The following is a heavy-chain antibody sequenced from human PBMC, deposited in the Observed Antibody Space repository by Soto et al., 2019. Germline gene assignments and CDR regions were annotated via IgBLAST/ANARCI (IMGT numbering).Heavy chain of an antibody. CDR2: IYPGDAET. Sequence: GESLKISCKGSGYSFTSYWIGWVRQMPGKGLEWMGIIYPGDAETRYSPSFQGHITISADKSISIAYLRRSSLKASDTGMYYCATPGGFGMDVWGQGTTVTVSS. V-gene: IGHV5-51*01. J-gene: IGHJ6*02. D-gene: IGHD5-12*01. CDR3: ATPGGFGMDV. CDR1: GYSFTSYW.